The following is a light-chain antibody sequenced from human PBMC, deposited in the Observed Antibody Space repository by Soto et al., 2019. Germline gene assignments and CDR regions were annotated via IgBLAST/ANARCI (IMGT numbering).Light chain of an antibody. CDR3: QQYNSYSQFT. Sequence: DIQMTQSPSTLSASVGDRVTITCRASQSIKNWLAWYQQKPGEAPELLIYKASTLESGVPSRFGGSGSGTEFTLTISCLQPDDVATYYCQQYNSYSQFTFGPGTKVDSK. J-gene: IGKJ3*01. V-gene: IGKV1-5*03. CDR1: QSIKNW. CDR2: KAS.